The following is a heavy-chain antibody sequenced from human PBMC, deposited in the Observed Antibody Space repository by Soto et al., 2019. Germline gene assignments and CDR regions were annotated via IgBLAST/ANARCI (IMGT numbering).Heavy chain of an antibody. CDR1: GFTFSSYS. V-gene: IGHV3-21*01. J-gene: IGHJ6*03. Sequence: EVQLVESGGGLVKPGGSLRLSCAASGFTFSSYSMNWVRQAPGKGLEWVSSISSSSSYIYYADSVKGRFTISRDNAKNSLYLQKNSLRAEYTAVYYCARGGYCSGGSCYSEYYYFYMDVWGKGTTVTVSS. D-gene: IGHD2-15*01. CDR2: ISSSSSYI. CDR3: ARGGYCSGGSCYSEYYYFYMDV.